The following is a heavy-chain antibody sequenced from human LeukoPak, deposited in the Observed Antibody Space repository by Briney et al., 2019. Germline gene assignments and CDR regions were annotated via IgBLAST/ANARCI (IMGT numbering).Heavy chain of an antibody. D-gene: IGHD3-3*01. CDR3: AREDRSWYYDFWSGPRDFDY. J-gene: IGHJ4*02. V-gene: IGHV3-21*01. CDR1: GFIFSSYS. CDR2: ISSSSSYI. Sequence: GGSLRLSCAASGFIFSSYSMNWVRQAPGKGLEWVSSISSSSSYIYYADSVKGRFTISRDNAKNSLYLQMNSLRAEDTAVYYCAREDRSWYYDFWSGPRDFDYWGQGTLVTVSS.